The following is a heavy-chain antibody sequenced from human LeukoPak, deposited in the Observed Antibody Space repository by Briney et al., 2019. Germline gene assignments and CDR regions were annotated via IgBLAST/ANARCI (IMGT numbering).Heavy chain of an antibody. Sequence: ETLSLTCAVYGGSFSGYYWSWVRQAPGKGLEWVSAISGSGGSTYYADSVKGRFTISRDNSKNTLYLQMNSLRAEDTAVYYCAKLYCSSTSCPIDYWGQGTLVTVSS. CDR2: ISGSGGST. CDR3: AKLYCSSTSCPIDY. J-gene: IGHJ4*02. CDR1: GGSFSGYY. D-gene: IGHD2-2*01. V-gene: IGHV3-23*01.